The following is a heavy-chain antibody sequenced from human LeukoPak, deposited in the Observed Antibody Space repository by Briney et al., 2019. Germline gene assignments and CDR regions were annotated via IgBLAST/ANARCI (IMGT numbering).Heavy chain of an antibody. V-gene: IGHV3-23*01. CDR1: GFTFRNYA. J-gene: IGHJ4*02. CDR3: AKWGGEQQLDY. CDR2: IKNSDGST. Sequence: GGSPRLSCATSGFTFRNYAMSWVRQASGMGLEWVSSIKNSDGSTYYADSVRGRFTISRDNSKNTVYLQMNSLRAEDTAVYYCAKWGGEQQLDYWGQGTLVTVSS. D-gene: IGHD6-13*01.